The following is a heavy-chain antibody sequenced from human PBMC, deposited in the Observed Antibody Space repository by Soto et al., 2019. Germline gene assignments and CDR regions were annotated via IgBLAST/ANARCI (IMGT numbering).Heavy chain of an antibody. CDR2: ISAYNGNT. V-gene: IGHV1-18*01. J-gene: IGHJ4*01. D-gene: IGHD3-3*01. Sequence: ASVKVSCKASGYTFTSYGISWVRQAPGQGLEWMGWISAYNGNTNYAQKLQGRVTMTTDTSTSTAYMELRSLRSDDTAVYYCARNPITIFGVVIINYFDYWGQGTLVTVSS. CDR1: GYTFTSYG. CDR3: ARNPITIFGVVIINYFDY.